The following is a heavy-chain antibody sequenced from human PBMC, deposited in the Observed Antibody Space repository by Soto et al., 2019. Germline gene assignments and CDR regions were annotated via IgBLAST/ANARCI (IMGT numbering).Heavy chain of an antibody. J-gene: IGHJ6*02. D-gene: IGHD6-6*01. Sequence: SETLSLTCAVSGGSISSSNWWSWVRQPPGKGLEWIGEIYHSGSTNYNPSLKSRVTISVDKSKNQFSLKLSSVTAADTAVYYCARGYLAARTAFFLRGPGHYYGMDVWGQGTTVTVSS. CDR1: GGSISSSNW. CDR3: ARGYLAARTAFFLRGPGHYYGMDV. CDR2: IYHSGST. V-gene: IGHV4-4*02.